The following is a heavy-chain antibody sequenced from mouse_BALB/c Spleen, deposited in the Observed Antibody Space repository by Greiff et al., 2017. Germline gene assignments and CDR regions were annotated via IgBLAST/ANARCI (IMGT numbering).Heavy chain of an antibody. CDR3: ARRQNTYYGNSSWYFDV. V-gene: IGHV8-12*01. D-gene: IGHD2-10*01. Sequence: QVQLKESGPGILQPSQTLSLTCSFSGFSLSTSGMGVSWIRQPSGKGLEWLAHIYWDDDKRYNPSLKSRLTISKDTSRNQVFLKITSVDTADTATYYCARRQNTYYGNSSWYFDVWGAGTTVTVSS. J-gene: IGHJ1*01. CDR1: GFSLSTSGMG. CDR2: IYWDDDK.